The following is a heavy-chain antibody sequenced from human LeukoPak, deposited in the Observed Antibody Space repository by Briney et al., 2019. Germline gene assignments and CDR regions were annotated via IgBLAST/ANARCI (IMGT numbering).Heavy chain of an antibody. Sequence: ASVNVSCTASGYTFTSYGISWVRQAPGQRLGWMGWISAYIGNTNYAQKLQGRVTMTTDTSTSTAYMELRSLRSDDTAVYYCARRLGYCSGGSCYGRDWEINWFDPWGQGTLVTVSS. D-gene: IGHD2-15*01. CDR1: GYTFTSYG. J-gene: IGHJ5*02. V-gene: IGHV1-18*04. CDR3: ARRLGYCSGGSCYGRDWEINWFDP. CDR2: ISAYIGNT.